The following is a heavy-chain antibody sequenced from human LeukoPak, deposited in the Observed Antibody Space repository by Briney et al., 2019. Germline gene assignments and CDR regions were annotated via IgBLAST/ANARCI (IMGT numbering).Heavy chain of an antibody. J-gene: IGHJ3*01. CDR1: GFTVRDNY. D-gene: IGHD4-17*01. CDR3: ARGGWAPAPGDYVTEDWYFFDR. Sequence: RGSLRLSRAASGFTVRDNYITWVRQAPGEGLEWVSDIYSGGSTSYADSVKGRFTVSEDISKNTLFLHMSSLRADDKAVYYCARGGWAPAPGDYVTEDWYFFDRLGQGTMVSVCS. V-gene: IGHV3-66*01. CDR2: IYSGGST.